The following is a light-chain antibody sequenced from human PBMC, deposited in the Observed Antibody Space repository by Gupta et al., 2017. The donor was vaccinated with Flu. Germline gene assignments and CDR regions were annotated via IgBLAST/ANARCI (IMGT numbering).Light chain of an antibody. CDR3: QQYGSSPWT. J-gene: IGKJ1*01. CDR1: QSVSSSY. V-gene: IGKV3-20*01. Sequence: VLQQSPGTLSLSPGERATLSCTASQSVSSSYLAWYQQKPGQAPRLLIYGASSRATGIPDRFSGSGSGTDFTLTISRLEPEDVAVYYCQQYGSSPWTFGQGTKVEIK. CDR2: GAS.